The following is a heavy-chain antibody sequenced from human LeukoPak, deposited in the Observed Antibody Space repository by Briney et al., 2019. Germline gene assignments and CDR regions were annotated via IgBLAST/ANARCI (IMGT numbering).Heavy chain of an antibody. Sequence: PGGSLRLSCAASGFTFSNAWMSWVRQAPGKGLEWVGRIKSKTDGGTTDYAAPVKGRFTISRDDSKNTLYLQMNSLKTEDTAVHYCTTDPIVVVTKTDNYYFDYWGQGTLVTVSS. CDR3: TTDPIVVVTKTDNYYFDY. D-gene: IGHD3-22*01. V-gene: IGHV3-15*01. CDR1: GFTFSNAW. CDR2: IKSKTDGGTT. J-gene: IGHJ4*02.